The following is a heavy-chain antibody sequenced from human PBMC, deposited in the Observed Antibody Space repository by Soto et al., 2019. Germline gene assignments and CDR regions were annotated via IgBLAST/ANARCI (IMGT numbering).Heavy chain of an antibody. CDR1: GFTFSSYS. V-gene: IGHV3-48*02. CDR2: ISSSSSTI. Sequence: EVQLVESGGGLVQPGGSLRLSCAASGFTFSSYSMNWVRQAPGKGLEGVSYISSSSSTIYYADSVKGRFTISRDNAKNSLYLQMNSLRDEDTAVYYCARTPQGYCSGGSCYRNWFDPWGQGTLVTVSS. CDR3: ARTPQGYCSGGSCYRNWFDP. D-gene: IGHD2-15*01. J-gene: IGHJ5*02.